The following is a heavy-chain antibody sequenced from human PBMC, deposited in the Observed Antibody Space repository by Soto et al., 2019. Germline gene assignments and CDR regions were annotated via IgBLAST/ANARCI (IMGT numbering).Heavy chain of an antibody. CDR1: GFTFSSYA. V-gene: IGHV3-23*01. D-gene: IGHD2-15*01. Sequence: PGGSLRLSCAASGFTFSSYAMSWVRQAPGKGLEWVSAISGSGGSTYYADSVKGRFTISRDNSKNTLYLQMNSLRAEDTAVYYCAKDWSVWLLTPCYYGMDVWGQGTTVTVSS. J-gene: IGHJ6*02. CDR2: ISGSGGST. CDR3: AKDWSVWLLTPCYYGMDV.